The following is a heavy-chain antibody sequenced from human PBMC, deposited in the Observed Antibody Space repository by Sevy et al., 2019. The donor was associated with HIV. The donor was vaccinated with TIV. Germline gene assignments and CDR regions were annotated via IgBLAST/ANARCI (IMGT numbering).Heavy chain of an antibody. Sequence: GGSLRLSCAASGFTFNSYAMNWVRQAPGKGLEWVSTISGSGVTTYHADSVKGRFTISRDNSKNTLYLQMNSLRVEDTAVYYCAKSKNYLDAFDIWGQRTKVTVSS. CDR2: ISGSGVTT. V-gene: IGHV3-23*01. D-gene: IGHD1-7*01. J-gene: IGHJ3*02. CDR3: AKSKNYLDAFDI. CDR1: GFTFNSYA.